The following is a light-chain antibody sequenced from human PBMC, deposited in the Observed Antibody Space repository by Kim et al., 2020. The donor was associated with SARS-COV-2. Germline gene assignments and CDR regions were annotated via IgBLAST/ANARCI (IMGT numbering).Light chain of an antibody. CDR1: SGHSSYA. J-gene: IGLJ2*01. CDR3: QTWGTGVRI. CDR2: LNSDGSH. Sequence: QPVLTQSPSASASLGASVKLTCTLSSGHSSYAIAWHQQQPGKGPRYLMKLNSDGSHSRGDGIPDRFSGSSSGAERYLTISSLQSEDEGDYYCQTWGTGVRIFGGGTQLTVL. V-gene: IGLV4-69*01.